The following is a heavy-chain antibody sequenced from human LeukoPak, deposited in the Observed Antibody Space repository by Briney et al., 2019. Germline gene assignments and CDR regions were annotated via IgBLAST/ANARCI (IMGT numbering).Heavy chain of an antibody. CDR2: IYYSGNT. CDR1: GGSISSGGYY. V-gene: IGHV4-31*03. Sequence: SSQTLSLTCTVSGGSISSGGYYWSWIRQHPWKGLEWIGYIYYSGNTYYNPSLKSRVTISVDKSKNQFSLKLSSVTAADTAVYYCARMYSSRWYYSDYWGQGTLVTVSS. D-gene: IGHD6-13*01. J-gene: IGHJ4*02. CDR3: ARMYSSRWYYSDY.